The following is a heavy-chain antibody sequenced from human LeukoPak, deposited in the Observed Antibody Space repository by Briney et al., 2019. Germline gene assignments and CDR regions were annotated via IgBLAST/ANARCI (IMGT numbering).Heavy chain of an antibody. CDR3: AKARGYSSSSENNWFDP. Sequence: GGSLRLSCTASGFTFSSYAMNWVRQAPGKGQEWVSAISGSGESTYYADSVKGRFTISRENSKSTLYLQMNSLRAEDTALYYCAKARGYSSSSENNWFDPWGQGTLVTVSS. V-gene: IGHV3-23*01. D-gene: IGHD6-6*01. J-gene: IGHJ5*02. CDR2: ISGSGEST. CDR1: GFTFSSYA.